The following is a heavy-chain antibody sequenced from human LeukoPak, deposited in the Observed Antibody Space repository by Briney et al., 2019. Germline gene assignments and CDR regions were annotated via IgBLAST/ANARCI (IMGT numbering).Heavy chain of an antibody. CDR2: ISYDGSNK. V-gene: IGHV3-30*18. Sequence: PGGSLRLSCAASGFTFSSYGMHWVRQAPGKGLEWVAVISYDGSNKYYADSVKGRFTISRDNSKNTLYLQMNSLRAEDTAVYYCAKVKRWLQVSLIDYWGQGTLVTVSS. D-gene: IGHD5-24*01. CDR1: GFTFSSYG. J-gene: IGHJ4*02. CDR3: AKVKRWLQVSLIDY.